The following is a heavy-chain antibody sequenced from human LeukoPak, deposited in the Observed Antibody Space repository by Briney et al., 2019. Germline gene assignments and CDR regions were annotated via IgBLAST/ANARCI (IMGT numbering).Heavy chain of an antibody. CDR2: ISGGGDIT. D-gene: IGHD3-22*01. CDR3: ARDRRYYDSSGYYFHWYFDL. CDR1: GFTFSSYA. Sequence: GGSLRLSCAASGFTFSSYAMNWVRQAPGKGLEWVSAISGGGDITYYAGSVKGRFTISRDNSKNTLYLQMNSLRAEDTALYYCARDRRYYDSSGYYFHWYFDLWGRGTLVTVSS. J-gene: IGHJ2*01. V-gene: IGHV3-23*01.